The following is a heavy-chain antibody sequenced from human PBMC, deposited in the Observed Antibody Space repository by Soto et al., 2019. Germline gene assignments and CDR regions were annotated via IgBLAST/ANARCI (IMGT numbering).Heavy chain of an antibody. CDR2: IYYSGST. J-gene: IGHJ4*02. Sequence: SLSLTCTVSGGSIRSYYWGWIRQPPGKGLEWIGYIYYSGSTDYNPSLKSRVTISVDTSKNQFSLKLRSVTAADTAVYYCARDSYNFDDWGQGILVTVSS. CDR1: GGSIRSYY. CDR3: ARDSYNFDD. V-gene: IGHV4-59*01. D-gene: IGHD5-18*01.